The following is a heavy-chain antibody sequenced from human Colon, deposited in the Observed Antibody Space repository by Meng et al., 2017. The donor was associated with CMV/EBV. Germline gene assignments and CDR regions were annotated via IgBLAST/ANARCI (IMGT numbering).Heavy chain of an antibody. D-gene: IGHD2-15*01. Sequence: GESLKISCTASGFSLMTYTMIWVRQAPGKGLEWVSSISYDSGYIYYADSVKGRFTISRDDAKKSLYLQMNSLRAEDTAVYYCARVVAVVPLAHPTRYYFYAMDVWGQGTTVTVSS. CDR1: GFSLMTYT. V-gene: IGHV3-21*01. CDR3: ARVVAVVPLAHPTRYYFYAMDV. J-gene: IGHJ6*02. CDR2: ISYDSGYI.